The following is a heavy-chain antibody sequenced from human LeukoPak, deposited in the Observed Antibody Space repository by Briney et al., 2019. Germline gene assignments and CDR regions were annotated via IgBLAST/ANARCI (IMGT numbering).Heavy chain of an antibody. D-gene: IGHD2-2*02. Sequence: GASVKVSFKASGYTFTSYGISWVRQAPGQGLEWMGWISAYNGNTNYAQKLQGRVTMTTDISTSTAYMELRSLRSDDTAVYYCARALYCSSTSCYMSWFDPWGQGTLVTVSS. CDR3: ARALYCSSTSCYMSWFDP. CDR2: ISAYNGNT. CDR1: GYTFTSYG. V-gene: IGHV1-18*01. J-gene: IGHJ5*02.